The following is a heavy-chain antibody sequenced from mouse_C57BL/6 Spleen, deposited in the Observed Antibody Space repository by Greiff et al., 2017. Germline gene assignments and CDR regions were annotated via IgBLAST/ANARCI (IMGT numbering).Heavy chain of an antibody. CDR1: GFSFNTYA. Sequence: EVQGVESGGGLVQPKGSLKLSCAASGFSFNTYAMNWVRQAPGKGLEWVARIRSKSNNYATYYADSVKDRFTISRDDSESMLYLQMNNLKTEDTAMYYCVRHGVGGMDYWGQGTSVTVSS. CDR2: IRSKSNNYAT. CDR3: VRHGVGGMDY. V-gene: IGHV10-1*01. J-gene: IGHJ4*01. D-gene: IGHD1-1*01.